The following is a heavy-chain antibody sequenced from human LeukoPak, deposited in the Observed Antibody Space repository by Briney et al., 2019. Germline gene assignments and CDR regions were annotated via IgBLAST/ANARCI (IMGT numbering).Heavy chain of an antibody. CDR3: ARGGVNYWNPRY. V-gene: IGHV3-53*01. D-gene: IGHD1-1*01. CDR2: LYTGGRT. J-gene: IGHJ4*02. CDR1: GFTLSSYA. Sequence: GGSLRLSCAASGFTLSSYAMSWVRQAPGKGLEWVSLLYTGGRTYYADSVEGRFTISRDDSKNTVYLHMNTVRAEDTAMYYCARGGVNYWNPRYWGQGTLVTVSS.